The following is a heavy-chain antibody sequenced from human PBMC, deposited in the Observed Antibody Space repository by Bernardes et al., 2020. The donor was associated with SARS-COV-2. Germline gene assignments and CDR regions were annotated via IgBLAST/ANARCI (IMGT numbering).Heavy chain of an antibody. V-gene: IGHV3-7*05. J-gene: IGHJ4*02. D-gene: IGHD3-10*01. Sequence: GGSLRLSCAGSGFTFSTYSMTWVRQAPGKGLEWVAIIKKDGDDKYYLDSVRGRFTISRDNSRNTLYLHMNSLRAEDTAVYYCCVWFGEHFDYWGQGTLATVSS. CDR3: CVWFGEHFDY. CDR2: IKKDGDDK. CDR1: GFTFSTYS.